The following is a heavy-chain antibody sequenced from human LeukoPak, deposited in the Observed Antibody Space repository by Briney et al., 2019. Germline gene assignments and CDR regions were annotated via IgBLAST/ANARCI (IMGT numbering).Heavy chain of an antibody. CDR3: AGYNYNFLTGFYGMTPFAPALGY. V-gene: IGHV4-59*01. Sequence: PSETLSLTCTVSGGSLRSYYWSWIRQPPGKGLEWIGYISDNGSTEHNPSLKSRVTISTDTSKNHFSLRLSSVTAADTAVYFCAGYNYNFLTGFYGMTPFAPALGYWGQGIRVTVSS. CDR1: GGSLRSYY. J-gene: IGHJ4*02. D-gene: IGHD3-9*01. CDR2: ISDNGST.